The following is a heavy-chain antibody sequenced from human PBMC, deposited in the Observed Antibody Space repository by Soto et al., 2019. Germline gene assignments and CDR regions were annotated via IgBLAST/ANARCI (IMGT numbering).Heavy chain of an antibody. J-gene: IGHJ4*02. CDR2: INHSGRT. D-gene: IGHD6-13*01. CDR1: GGSNSGHY. Sequence: QVQLQQWGAGLLKPSETLSLTCAVYGGSNSGHYWNWIRQPPGKGLEWIGEINHSGRTNYNPSLKSRVTISVDTSKNQFSLNLGSVTAADTAVYFCARGNIAAALVYWGQGTLVTVSS. V-gene: IGHV4-34*01. CDR3: ARGNIAAALVY.